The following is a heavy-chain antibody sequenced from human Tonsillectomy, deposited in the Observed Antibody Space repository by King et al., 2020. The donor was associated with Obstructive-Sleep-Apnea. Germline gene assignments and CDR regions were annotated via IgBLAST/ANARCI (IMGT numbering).Heavy chain of an antibody. CDR2: ISYDGSNK. CDR1: GFTFSSYA. D-gene: IGHD3-10*01. J-gene: IGHJ6*02. V-gene: IGHV3-30*04. CDR3: AVTSGDTGGMDV. Sequence: HVQLVESGGGVVQPGRSLRLSCAASGFTFSSYAMHWVRQAPGKGPEWVAVISYDGSNKYYADSVKGRFTISRDNSKNTLYLQMNSLRAEDTAVYYCAVTSGDTGGMDVWGQGTTVTVSS.